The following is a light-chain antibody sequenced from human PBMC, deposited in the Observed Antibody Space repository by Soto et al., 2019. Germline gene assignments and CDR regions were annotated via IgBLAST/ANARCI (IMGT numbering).Light chain of an antibody. CDR3: QQYGSWPYT. CDR1: QSISTN. CDR2: GAS. J-gene: IGKJ2*01. Sequence: ETVMTQSPATLSVSPGEGVTLSCRASQSISTNSAWYKQKPGQAPRLLMYGASTRATDIPARFSGSGSGTEFTLTISSLQSEDFAGYYCQQYGSWPYTFGQGTKLEIK. V-gene: IGKV3D-15*01.